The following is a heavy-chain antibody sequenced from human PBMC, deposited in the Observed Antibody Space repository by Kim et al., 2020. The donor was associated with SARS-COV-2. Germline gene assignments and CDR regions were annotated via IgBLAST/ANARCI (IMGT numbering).Heavy chain of an antibody. CDR2: NSTYIGHT. CDR1: GYTFTSYG. CDR3: ARGPSYGDFDY. V-gene: IGHV1-18*01. D-gene: IGHD4-17*01. J-gene: IGHJ4*02. Sequence: ASVKVSCKASGYTFTSYGISWVRQAPGQGLEWMGWNSTYIGHTDYAQKLQGRVTMTTDTSTSTAYMELRSLRSDDTAVYYCARGPSYGDFDYWGQGTLVTVSS.